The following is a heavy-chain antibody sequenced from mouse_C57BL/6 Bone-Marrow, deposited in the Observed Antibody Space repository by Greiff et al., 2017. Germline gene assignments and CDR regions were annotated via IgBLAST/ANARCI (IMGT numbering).Heavy chain of an antibody. CDR1: GFNIKDDY. V-gene: IGHV14-4*01. CDR2: IDPENGDT. Sequence: EVMLVESGAELVRPGASVKLSCTASGFNIKDDYMHWVKQRPEQGLEWIGWIDPENGDTEYASKFQGKATITADTSSNTAYLQLSSLTSEDTAVYYCTRIDYVFAYWGQGTLVTVSA. J-gene: IGHJ3*01. CDR3: TRIDYVFAY. D-gene: IGHD2-13*01.